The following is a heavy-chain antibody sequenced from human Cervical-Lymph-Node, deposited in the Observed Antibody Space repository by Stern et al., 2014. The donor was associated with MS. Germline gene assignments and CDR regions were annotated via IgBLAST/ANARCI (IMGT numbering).Heavy chain of an antibody. CDR3: AKDMYSRTASDAFDI. J-gene: IGHJ3*02. V-gene: IGHV3-9*01. CDR1: GFTLGDYD. CDR2: ISWTTSRR. D-gene: IGHD1-26*01. Sequence: EVQLVESGGGLVQPGRSLRLSCAASGFTLGDYDMHWVRQAPGKGLEWVSGISWTTSRRASADSVKGRFTISRDNDENAMYLQMNSLRTEDAALYYFAKDMYSRTASDAFDIWGPGTLVTVSS.